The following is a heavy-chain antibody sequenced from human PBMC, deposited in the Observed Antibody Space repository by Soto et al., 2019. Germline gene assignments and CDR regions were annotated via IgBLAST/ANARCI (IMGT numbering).Heavy chain of an antibody. V-gene: IGHV1-18*04. J-gene: IGHJ5*02. Sequence: ASVKVSCKASGYTFTSYGISWVRQAPGQGLEWMGWISAYNGNTNYAQKLQGRVTMTTDTSTSTAYMELRSLRSDDTAVYYCARIRRTKYCSGGSCTKTDMKWDNWFDPWGQGTLVTVSS. CDR1: GYTFTSYG. CDR2: ISAYNGNT. D-gene: IGHD2-15*01. CDR3: ARIRRTKYCSGGSCTKTDMKWDNWFDP.